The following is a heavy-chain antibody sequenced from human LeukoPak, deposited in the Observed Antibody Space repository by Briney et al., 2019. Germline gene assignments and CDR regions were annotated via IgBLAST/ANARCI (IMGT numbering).Heavy chain of an antibody. CDR1: GFTFSSYA. J-gene: IGHJ5*02. CDR2: ISGSGGST. CDR3: AKAIDYSYGDNWFDP. D-gene: IGHD5-18*01. V-gene: IGHV3-23*01. Sequence: PGGSLRLSCAASGFTFSSYAMSWVRQAPGKGLEWVSAISGSGGSTYYADSVKGRLTISRDNSKNTLYLQMNSLRAEDTAVYYCAKAIDYSYGDNWFDPWGQGTLVTVSS.